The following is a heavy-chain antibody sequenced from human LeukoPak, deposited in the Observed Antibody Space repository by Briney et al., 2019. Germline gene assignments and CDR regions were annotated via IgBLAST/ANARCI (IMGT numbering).Heavy chain of an antibody. CDR2: IYHSGST. CDR1: GGSMSTYY. J-gene: IGHJ4*02. Sequence: SETLSLTCTVSGGSMSTYYWTWIRQSPGKGLEWMGYIYHSGSTKYNPSLESRVTISVDTSKNQFSLKLRSATAADTAVYYCARSSRGLGYDFPFDYWGQGTLVTVSS. V-gene: IGHV4-59*01. CDR3: ARSSRGLGYDFPFDY. D-gene: IGHD3-3*01.